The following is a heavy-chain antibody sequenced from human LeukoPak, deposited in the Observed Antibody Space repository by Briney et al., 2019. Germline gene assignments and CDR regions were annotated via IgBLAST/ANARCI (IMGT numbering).Heavy chain of an antibody. V-gene: IGHV3-30*02. Sequence: GGSLRLSCAASGFTFSSYGMHWVRQAPGKGLEWVAFIRYDGSNKYYADSVKGRFTISRDNSKNTLYLQMNSLRAEDTAVYYCAKGGYDYVWGKFDYWGQGTLVTVSP. D-gene: IGHD3-16*01. CDR3: AKGGYDYVWGKFDY. CDR1: GFTFSSYG. CDR2: IRYDGSNK. J-gene: IGHJ4*02.